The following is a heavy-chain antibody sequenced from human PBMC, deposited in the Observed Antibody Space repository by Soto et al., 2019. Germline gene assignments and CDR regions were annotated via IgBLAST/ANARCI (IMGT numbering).Heavy chain of an antibody. V-gene: IGHV1-69*01. CDR1: GGTFSSYA. CDR2: IIPIFGTA. Sequence: QVQLVQSGAEVKKPGSSVKVSCKASGGTFSSYAISWVRQAPGQGLEWMGGIIPIFGTANYAQKFQGRVTINADESTSTAYMELSSLRSEDTAVYYCAGARSRTGYYYDYGMDVWGQGTTVTVSS. CDR3: AGARSRTGYYYDYGMDV. J-gene: IGHJ6*02.